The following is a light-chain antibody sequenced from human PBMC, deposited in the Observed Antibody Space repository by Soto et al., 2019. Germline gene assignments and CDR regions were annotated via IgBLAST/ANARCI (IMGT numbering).Light chain of an antibody. CDR3: QHYGSLNN. CDR1: QSLDSSF. V-gene: IGKV3-20*01. Sequence: EVVLTHSPGTLSLSPGERATLSCRASQSLDSSFLAWYQHKPGQAPRLLIYGASTRATGIPGRFSGSGSGTDFTLTISRLEPEDFAVYYCQHYGSLNNFGGGTRWIS. J-gene: IGKJ4*01. CDR2: GAS.